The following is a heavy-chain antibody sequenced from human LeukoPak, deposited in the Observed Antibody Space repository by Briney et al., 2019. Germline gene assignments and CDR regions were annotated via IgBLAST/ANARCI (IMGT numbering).Heavy chain of an antibody. V-gene: IGHV3-33*01. D-gene: IGHD2-2*01. CDR3: ARGRGPAAYYEYFQH. CDR2: IWYDGSNK. Sequence: GSPRLSCAASGFTFSSYGMHWVRQAPGKGLEWVAVIWYDGSNKYYADSVKGRFTISRDNSKNTLYLQMNSLRAEDTAVYYCARGRGPAAYYEYFQHWGQGTLVTVSS. CDR1: GFTFSSYG. J-gene: IGHJ1*01.